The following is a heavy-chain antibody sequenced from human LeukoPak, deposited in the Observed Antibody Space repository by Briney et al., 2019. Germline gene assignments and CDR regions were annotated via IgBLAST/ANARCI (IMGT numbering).Heavy chain of an antibody. V-gene: IGHV4-34*01. CDR2: INHSGST. CDR3: ARGEPKLIAAAGTMYDY. CDR1: GGSFSGYY. Sequence: PSETLSLTCAVYGGSFSGYYWSWIRQPPGKGLEWIGEINHSGSTNYNPSLKSRVTISVDTSKNQFSLKLSSVTAADTAVYYCARGEPKLIAAAGTMYDYWGQGTLVTVSS. D-gene: IGHD6-13*01. J-gene: IGHJ4*02.